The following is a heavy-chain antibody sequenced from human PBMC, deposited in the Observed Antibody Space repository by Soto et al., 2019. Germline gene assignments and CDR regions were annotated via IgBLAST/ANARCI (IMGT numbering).Heavy chain of an antibody. CDR2: IYYSGST. V-gene: IGHV4-59*01. Sequence: ETLSLTCTVSGGSISSYYWSWIRQPPGKGLEWIGYIYYSGSTNYNPSLKSRVTISVDTSKNQFSLKLSSVTAADTAVYYCARSTYSSGNFDYWGHGTLVTVSS. J-gene: IGHJ4*01. D-gene: IGHD6-19*01. CDR1: GGSISSYY. CDR3: ARSTYSSGNFDY.